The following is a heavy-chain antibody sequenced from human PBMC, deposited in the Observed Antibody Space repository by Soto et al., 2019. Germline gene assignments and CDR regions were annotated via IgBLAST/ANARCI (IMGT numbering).Heavy chain of an antibody. CDR3: ARVLFLEWANFDY. Sequence: SETLSLTCTVSGGSISSYYWSWIRQPPGKGLEWIGYIYYSGSTNYNPSLKSRVTISVDTSKNQFSLKLSSVTAADTAVYYCARVLFLEWANFDYWGQGTLVTVSS. D-gene: IGHD3-3*01. J-gene: IGHJ4*02. V-gene: IGHV4-59*01. CDR2: IYYSGST. CDR1: GGSISSYY.